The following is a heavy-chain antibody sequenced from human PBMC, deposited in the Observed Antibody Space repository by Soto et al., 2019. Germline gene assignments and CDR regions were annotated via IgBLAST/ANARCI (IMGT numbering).Heavy chain of an antibody. Sequence: QVQLQESGPGLVKPSQTLSLTCTVSGGSISSGGYYWSWIRQHPGKGLEWIGYIYYSGSTYYNPSLKSRVTISVDTSKNQFSLKLSSVTAADTAVYYCARADYGSGSPNYYYYYMDVWGKGTTVTVSS. J-gene: IGHJ6*03. D-gene: IGHD3-10*01. CDR2: IYYSGST. V-gene: IGHV4-31*03. CDR1: GGSISSGGYY. CDR3: ARADYGSGSPNYYYYYMDV.